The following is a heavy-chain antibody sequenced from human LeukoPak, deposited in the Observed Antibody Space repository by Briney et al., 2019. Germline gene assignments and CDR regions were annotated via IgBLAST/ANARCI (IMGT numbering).Heavy chain of an antibody. CDR2: IWYDGSNK. D-gene: IGHD2-15*01. Sequence: GGSLRLSCAASGFTFSSYGMHWVRQAPGKGLEWVAVIWYDGSNKYYADSVKGRFTISRDSSKNTLYLQMNSLRAEDTAVYYCARETLGYCSGGSCYGNFDYWGQGTLVTVSS. CDR3: ARETLGYCSGGSCYGNFDY. V-gene: IGHV3-33*01. J-gene: IGHJ4*02. CDR1: GFTFSSYG.